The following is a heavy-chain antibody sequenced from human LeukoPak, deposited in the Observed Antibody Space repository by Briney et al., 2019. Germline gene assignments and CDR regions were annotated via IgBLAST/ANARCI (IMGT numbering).Heavy chain of an antibody. CDR2: ISAYNGNT. D-gene: IGHD3-9*01. J-gene: IGHJ3*02. Sequence: ASVKVSCKASGYTFTGYYMHWVRQAPGQGLEWMGWISAYNGNTNYAQKLQGRVTMTTDTSTSTAYMELRSLRSDDTAVYYCARDPYYDILTGENHDAFDIWGQGTMVTVSS. CDR1: GYTFTGYY. V-gene: IGHV1-18*04. CDR3: ARDPYYDILTGENHDAFDI.